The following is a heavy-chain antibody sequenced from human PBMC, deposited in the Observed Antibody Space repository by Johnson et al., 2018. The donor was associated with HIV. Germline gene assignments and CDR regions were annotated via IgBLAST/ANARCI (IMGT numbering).Heavy chain of an antibody. CDR2: INSDGSST. CDR1: GFTFSSYW. D-gene: IGHD7-27*01. CDR3: ASDWGSRHAFDI. J-gene: IGHJ3*02. Sequence: VQLVESGGGLVQPGGSLRLSCAASGFTFSSYWMHWVRQAPGKGLVWVSRINSDGSSTTYADSVKGRFTISRDNAKNTLYLQMNSLRAEDTAVYYCASDWGSRHAFDIGGQGTMVTVSS. V-gene: IGHV3-74*01.